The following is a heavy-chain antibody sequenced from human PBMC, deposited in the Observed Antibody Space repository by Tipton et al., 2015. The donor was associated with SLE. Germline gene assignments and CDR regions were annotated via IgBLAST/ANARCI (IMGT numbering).Heavy chain of an antibody. CDR3: ARGSSSGGWYFDL. V-gene: IGHV1-2*02. D-gene: IGHD6-13*01. J-gene: IGHJ2*01. Sequence: SCAASGFTFSSYSMHWVRQAPGQGLEWMGWINPNSGGTNYAQKFQGRVTMTRDTSISTAYMELSRLRSDDTAVYYCARGSSSGGWYFDLWGRGTLVTVSS. CDR1: GFTFSSYS. CDR2: INPNSGGT.